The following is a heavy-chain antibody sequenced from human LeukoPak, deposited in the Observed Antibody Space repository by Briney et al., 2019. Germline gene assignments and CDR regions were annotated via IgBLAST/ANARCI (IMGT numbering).Heavy chain of an antibody. CDR2: ISYDGSNK. CDR1: GFTFSSYG. D-gene: IGHD6-19*01. V-gene: IGHV3-30*18. Sequence: GGSLRLSCAASGFTFSSYGMHWVRQAPGKGLEWVAVISYDGSNKYYVDSVKGRFTISRDNSKNTLYLQMNSLRAEDTAVYYCAKDLGLVTATYYFDYWGQGTLVTVSS. CDR3: AKDLGLVTATYYFDY. J-gene: IGHJ4*02.